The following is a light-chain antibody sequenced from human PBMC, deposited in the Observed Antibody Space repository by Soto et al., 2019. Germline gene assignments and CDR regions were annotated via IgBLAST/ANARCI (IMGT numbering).Light chain of an antibody. Sequence: QSVLTQSPSASASLGPWVTLTCTLSSWHSTYTIAWHQQQPETGPRLLVRVNSDGSHTKGDGTPDRFSGSRSGAVRYLTISSLQSEDVADKYCQTWGTGILVFGGGTKLTVL. CDR2: VNSDGSH. CDR3: QTWGTGILV. J-gene: IGLJ3*02. V-gene: IGLV4-69*01. CDR1: SWHSTYT.